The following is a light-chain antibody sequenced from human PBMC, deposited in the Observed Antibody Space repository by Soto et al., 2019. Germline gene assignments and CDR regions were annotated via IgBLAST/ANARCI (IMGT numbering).Light chain of an antibody. J-gene: IGKJ5*01. CDR3: QQYNNWPPQST. CDR1: HSVIMY. Sequence: ESVVTKSAATLALSPGERATLYXRASHSVIMYLSWYQQKPGXAARLLXXXASXRATGIPARFSGSGSGTEFTLTISSLQSEDFAVDYCQQYNNWPPQSTFGQGTRLEIK. CDR2: XAS. V-gene: IGKV3-15*01.